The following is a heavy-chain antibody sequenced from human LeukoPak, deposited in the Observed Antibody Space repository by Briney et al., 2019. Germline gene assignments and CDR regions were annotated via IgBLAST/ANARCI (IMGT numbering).Heavy chain of an antibody. D-gene: IGHD3-22*01. CDR1: GFTFSHYG. J-gene: IGHJ4*02. V-gene: IGHV3-74*01. Sequence: GGSLRLSCAASGFTFSHYGLHWARQAPGKGLVWVSHIKPDGSSTNYADSVKGRFTISRDNAKNTLFLQMNSLRVEDTAVYYCGRYRSGYYSDFWGQGTLVTVSS. CDR3: GRYRSGYYSDF. CDR2: IKPDGSST.